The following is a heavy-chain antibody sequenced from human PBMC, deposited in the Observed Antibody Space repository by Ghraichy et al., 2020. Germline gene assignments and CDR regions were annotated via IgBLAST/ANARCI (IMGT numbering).Heavy chain of an antibody. J-gene: IGHJ4*02. CDR3: ARQTKYSSCFDY. Sequence: SETLSLTCTVSGGSISSSSYYWGWICQPPGKGLEWIGSIYYSGSTYYNPSLKSRVTISVDTSKNQFSLKLSSVTAADTAVYYCARQTKYSSCFDYWGQGTLVTVSS. D-gene: IGHD6-19*01. CDR2: IYYSGST. V-gene: IGHV4-39*01. CDR1: GGSISSSSYY.